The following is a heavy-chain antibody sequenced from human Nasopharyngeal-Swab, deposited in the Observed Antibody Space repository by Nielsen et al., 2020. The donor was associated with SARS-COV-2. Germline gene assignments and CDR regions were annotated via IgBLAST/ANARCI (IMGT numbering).Heavy chain of an antibody. V-gene: IGHV3-7*03. CDR1: GFNFKEYW. CDR3: ARERGGGYGDY. Sequence: GESLKISCTASGFNFKEYWMAWVRQAPGKGLEWVATIREDGGDGYYLDSVRGRFTISRDNAKSSVFLQMDTLNSHDTAVYYCARERGGGYGDYWGQGTLVTVSS. J-gene: IGHJ4*02. CDR2: IREDGGDG. D-gene: IGHD5-12*01.